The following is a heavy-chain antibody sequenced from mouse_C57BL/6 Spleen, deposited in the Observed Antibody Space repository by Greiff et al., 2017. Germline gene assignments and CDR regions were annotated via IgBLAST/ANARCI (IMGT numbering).Heavy chain of an antibody. CDR2: ISDGGSYT. V-gene: IGHV5-4*01. CDR3: ARDSSTGTGFDY. J-gene: IGHJ2*01. D-gene: IGHD4-1*02. CDR1: GFTFSSYA. Sequence: EVKLVESGGGLVKPGGSLKLSCAASGFTFSSYAMSWVRQTPEKRLEWVATISDGGSYTYYPDNIKGRFTISRDNAKNNLYLQMSHLKSEDTAMYYCARDSSTGTGFDYWGQGTTLTVSS.